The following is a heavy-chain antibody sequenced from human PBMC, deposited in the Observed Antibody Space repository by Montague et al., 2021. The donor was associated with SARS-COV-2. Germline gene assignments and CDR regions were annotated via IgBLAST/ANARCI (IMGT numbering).Heavy chain of an antibody. V-gene: IGHV4-39*01. CDR2: IYYSGST. Sequence: SETLSLTCIVSGGSISSSSYRWGWIRQPPGKGLEWIGTIYYSGSTYYNPSPKSRITISVDTSKNQFSLKLSSVTAADTAVYYCARLRYYGGNSGFQGLVDYWGQGALGTGSS. J-gene: IGHJ4*02. CDR3: ARLRYYGGNSGFQGLVDY. D-gene: IGHD4-23*01. CDR1: GGSISSSSYR.